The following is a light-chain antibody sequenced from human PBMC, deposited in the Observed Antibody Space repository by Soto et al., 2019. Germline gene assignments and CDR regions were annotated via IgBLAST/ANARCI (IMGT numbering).Light chain of an antibody. CDR2: DVS. J-gene: IGLJ1*01. CDR1: SSEVGGYNS. Sequence: QSALTQPASVSGSPGQSITISCTGTSSEVGGYNSVSWYQHHPGKAPKLMIYDVSNRPSGVSNRFSGSKSGNTASLTISGLQAEDEADSYCSSYTSSSTLVFGTGTKVTVL. V-gene: IGLV2-14*03. CDR3: SSYTSSSTLV.